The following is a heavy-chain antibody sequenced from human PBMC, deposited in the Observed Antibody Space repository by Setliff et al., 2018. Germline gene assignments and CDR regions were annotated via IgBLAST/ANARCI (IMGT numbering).Heavy chain of an antibody. CDR1: GYSFNSYY. Sequence: ASVKVSCKASGYSFNSYYMHWVRQAPGQGLEWMGIINPGGGSSSSTEKFQGRVTMTRDTSKNTAFLQMNSLRADDTAMYYCVASPSNKNGHFEYWGQGTLVTVSS. J-gene: IGHJ4*02. CDR3: VASPSNKNGHFEY. CDR2: INPGGGSS. V-gene: IGHV1-46*02.